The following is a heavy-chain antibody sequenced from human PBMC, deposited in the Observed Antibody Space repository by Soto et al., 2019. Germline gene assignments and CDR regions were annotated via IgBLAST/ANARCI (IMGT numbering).Heavy chain of an antibody. D-gene: IGHD6-19*01. CDR2: ISGYNGDT. CDR1: GYTFTRYG. Sequence: ASVKVSCKASGYTFTRYGISWVRQAPGQGLEWMGWISGYNGDTNYAQKFQDWVTMTRDTSISTAYMELSRLRSDDTAVYYCASSSNGYDAFDIWGQGTMVTVSS. V-gene: IGHV1-18*01. CDR3: ASSSNGYDAFDI. J-gene: IGHJ3*02.